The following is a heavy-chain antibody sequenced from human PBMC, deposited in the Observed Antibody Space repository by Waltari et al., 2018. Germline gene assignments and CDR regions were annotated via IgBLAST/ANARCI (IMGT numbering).Heavy chain of an antibody. V-gene: IGHV5-51*01. D-gene: IGHD2-8*01. CDR1: GYSFTSYW. CDR3: AVEANGVCCNAGFWFDP. J-gene: IGHJ5*02. Sequence: EVQLVQSGAEVKKPGESLKIYCKGSGYSFTSYWIGWVRQMPGKGLEWVGIIYPGDSDTRYSPSFQGQVTISADKSISTAYLQWSSLKASDTAMYYCAVEANGVCCNAGFWFDPWGQGTLVTVSS. CDR2: IYPGDSDT.